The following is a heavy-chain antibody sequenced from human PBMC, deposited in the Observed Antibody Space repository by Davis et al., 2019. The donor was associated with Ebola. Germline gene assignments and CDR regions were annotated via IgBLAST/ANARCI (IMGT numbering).Heavy chain of an antibody. J-gene: IGHJ3*02. Sequence: ASVKVSCKASRYTFTSYYMHWVRQAPGQGLEWMGLVNPSGGTTSYAQKFQGRVTLTRDTSTSTVYMELSSLRSEDTAVYYCARGRRYCSSDSCYPDAFDIWGQGTMVTVSS. D-gene: IGHD2-15*01. CDR3: ARGRRYCSSDSCYPDAFDI. V-gene: IGHV1-46*01. CDR1: RYTFTSYY. CDR2: VNPSGGTT.